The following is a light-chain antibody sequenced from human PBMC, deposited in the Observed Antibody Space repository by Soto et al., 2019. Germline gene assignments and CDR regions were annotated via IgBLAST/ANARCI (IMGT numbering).Light chain of an antibody. CDR2: DDD. Sequence: QSVLTQPPSASGTPGQRVTISCSGSSSNIGSNTVNWYQQLPGTAPTLLIYDDDKRPSGIPDRFSGSKSGTSATLGITGFQTGDEADYYCGSWDSSLSAYVFGTGTKLTVL. V-gene: IGLV1-51*01. CDR1: SSNIGSNT. CDR3: GSWDSSLSAYV. J-gene: IGLJ1*01.